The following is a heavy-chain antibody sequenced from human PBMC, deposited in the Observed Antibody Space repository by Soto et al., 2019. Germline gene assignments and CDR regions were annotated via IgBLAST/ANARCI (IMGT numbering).Heavy chain of an antibody. J-gene: IGHJ4*02. CDR1: GFTFSSYA. Sequence: PGGSLRLSCAASGFTFSSYAMSWVRQAPGKGLEWVSAISGSGGSTYYADSVKGRFTISRDNSKNTLYLQMNSLRAEDTAVYYCAKIPTMIVVVIGFDYWGQGTLVTVSS. CDR2: ISGSGGST. V-gene: IGHV3-23*01. CDR3: AKIPTMIVVVIGFDY. D-gene: IGHD3-22*01.